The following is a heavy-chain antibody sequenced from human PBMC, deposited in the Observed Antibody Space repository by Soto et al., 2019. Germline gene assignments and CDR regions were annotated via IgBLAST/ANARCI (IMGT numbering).Heavy chain of an antibody. V-gene: IGHV4-4*08. CDR2: MYKTGST. CDR1: GGSIRGYY. CDR3: ARRHSSSLFDY. D-gene: IGHD6-13*01. J-gene: IGHJ4*02. Sequence: SETLSLTCTVSGGSIRGYYWSWIRQPPGKGLEWIGYMYKTGSTVYNPSFKSRVTISVDTSKNQFSLKLSSVTAADTAVYYCARRHSSSLFDYWGQGTLVTVSS.